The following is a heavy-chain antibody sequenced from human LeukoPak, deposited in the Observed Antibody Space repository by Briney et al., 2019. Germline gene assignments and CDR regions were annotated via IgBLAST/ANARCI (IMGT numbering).Heavy chain of an antibody. J-gene: IGHJ6*02. CDR1: GGTFSSYA. CDR2: IIPIFGTA. CDR3: ARARRVDTAMAWYYYYGMDV. V-gene: IGHV1-69*13. Sequence: SVKVSCKASGGTFSSYAISWVRQAPGQGLEWMGGIIPIFGTANHAQKFQGRVTITADESTSTAYMELSSLRSEDTAVYYCARARRVDTAMAWYYYYGMDVWGQGTTVTVSS. D-gene: IGHD5-18*01.